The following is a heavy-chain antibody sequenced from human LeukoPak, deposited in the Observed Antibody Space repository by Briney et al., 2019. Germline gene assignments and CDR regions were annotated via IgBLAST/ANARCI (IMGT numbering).Heavy chain of an antibody. CDR1: GFAFPTYS. J-gene: IGHJ4*02. V-gene: IGHV3-30*18. CDR2: ISYDETIK. Sequence: PGFSQRLPCPASGFAFPTYSLHWLRQAPASAMEWVAVISYDETIKYHLVYLERRFTISKDHSHDPLYVHTNSLHAEDPRVYYCSNLHDNWGQGTLVTVSS. CDR3: SNLHDN.